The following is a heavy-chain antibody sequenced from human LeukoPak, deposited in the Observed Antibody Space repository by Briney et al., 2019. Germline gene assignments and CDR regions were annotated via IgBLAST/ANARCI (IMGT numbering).Heavy chain of an antibody. CDR3: ATRPGYYDSSGYVFNY. Sequence: SETLSLTCTVSGGSISSSSYYWGWIRQPPGRGLEWIVSIYYSGSTYYNPSLKSRVTISVDTSKNQFSLKLSSVTAADTAVYYCATRPGYYDSSGYVFNYWGQGTLVTVSS. J-gene: IGHJ4*02. V-gene: IGHV4-39*01. CDR2: IYYSGST. CDR1: GGSISSSSYY. D-gene: IGHD3-22*01.